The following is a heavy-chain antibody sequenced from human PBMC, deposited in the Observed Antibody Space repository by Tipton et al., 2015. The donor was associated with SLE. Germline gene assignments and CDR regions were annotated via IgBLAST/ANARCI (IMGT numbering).Heavy chain of an antibody. CDR3: ASRLGSSGYFQH. Sequence: TLSLTCTVSGGSISSYYWSWIRQPPGKGLEWIGYIYYSGSTSCNPSLTSRVTISVDTSKNQFSLKLRSVTAADTAVYYCASRLGSSGYFQHWGQGTLVTVSS. D-gene: IGHD6-6*01. CDR2: IYYSGST. V-gene: IGHV4-59*01. J-gene: IGHJ1*01. CDR1: GGSISSYY.